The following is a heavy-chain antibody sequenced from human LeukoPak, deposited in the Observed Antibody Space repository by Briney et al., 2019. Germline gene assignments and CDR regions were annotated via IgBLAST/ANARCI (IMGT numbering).Heavy chain of an antibody. CDR2: ISGSGGTT. J-gene: IGHJ4*02. D-gene: IGHD1-26*01. CDR3: ARDPRHSYYYFDY. CDR1: GFTFSSYA. V-gene: IGHV3-23*01. Sequence: GGSLRLSCAASGFTFSSYAMHWVRQAPGKGLEWVSAISGSGGTTYYADSVKGRFTISRDNSKNTLYLQMNSLRAEDTPVYYCARDPRHSYYYFDYWGQGTLVTVSS.